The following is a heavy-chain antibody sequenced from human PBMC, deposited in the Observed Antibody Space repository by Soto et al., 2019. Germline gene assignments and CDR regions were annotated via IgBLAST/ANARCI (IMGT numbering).Heavy chain of an antibody. V-gene: IGHV5-51*01. CDR2: IYPGDSDT. J-gene: IGHJ4*02. CDR1: GYSFTSYW. Sequence: GESLKIACKGSGYSFTSYWIGWVRQMPGKGLEWMGIIYPGDSDTRYSPSFQGQVTISADKSISTAYLQWSSLKASDTAMYYCARQDYDFWSGYYEGGRGYYFDYWGQGTLVTAPQ. D-gene: IGHD3-3*01. CDR3: ARQDYDFWSGYYEGGRGYYFDY.